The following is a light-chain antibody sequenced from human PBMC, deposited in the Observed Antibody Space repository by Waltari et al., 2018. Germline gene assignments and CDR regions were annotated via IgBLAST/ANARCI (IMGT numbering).Light chain of an antibody. V-gene: IGLV2-14*01. CDR1: SSDIGAYKH. J-gene: IGLJ3*02. CDR2: EVS. CDR3: TSFTSSATWV. Sequence: QSALTQPASVSGSPGQSLTISCSGTSSDIGAYKHVSWYQQHPGKAPKLMIYEVSNRPSGVSNRFSGSKSGNTASLTISGLQADDESYYYCTSFTSSATWVFGGGTKVTVL.